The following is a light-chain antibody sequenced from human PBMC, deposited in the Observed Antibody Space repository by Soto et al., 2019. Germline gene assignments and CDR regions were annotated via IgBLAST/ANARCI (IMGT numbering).Light chain of an antibody. CDR1: QSLNDW. Sequence: DIQMTQSPSTLSASVGDRVTITCRASQSLNDWLAWFQQKPGKAPNLLIYKVSNLESGVPSRFSGSGSGTEFTLTISILQHDDFATYYCQQYNGYSWAFGQGTKVEIK. CDR2: KVS. V-gene: IGKV1-5*03. CDR3: QQYNGYSWA. J-gene: IGKJ1*01.